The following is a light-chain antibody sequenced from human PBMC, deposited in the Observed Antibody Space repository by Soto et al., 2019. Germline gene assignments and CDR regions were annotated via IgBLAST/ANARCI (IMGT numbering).Light chain of an antibody. V-gene: IGLV2-14*03. CDR2: DVS. Sequence: QSALTQPASVSGSPGQSITISCTGTSSDVGGYNYVSWYQHHPGKAPKLMIYDVSNRPSGVSNRFSGSKSGNTASLTISGLQAEDEAYYYCSSYTSTNTVIFGGGTQLTVL. J-gene: IGLJ2*01. CDR1: SSDVGGYNY. CDR3: SSYTSTNTVI.